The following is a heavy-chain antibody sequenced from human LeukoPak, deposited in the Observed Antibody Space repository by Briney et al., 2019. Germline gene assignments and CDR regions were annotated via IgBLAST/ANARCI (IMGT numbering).Heavy chain of an antibody. Sequence: GGSLRLSCAASGFTFNNYAMNWVRQAPGKGLEWVSVIYSGGSTYHADSVKGRFTISRDNSKNTLYLQMNSLRAEDTAVYYCARDRGDAFDIWGQGTMVTVSS. CDR1: GFTFNNYA. V-gene: IGHV3-53*01. CDR3: ARDRGDAFDI. D-gene: IGHD1-26*01. J-gene: IGHJ3*02. CDR2: IYSGGST.